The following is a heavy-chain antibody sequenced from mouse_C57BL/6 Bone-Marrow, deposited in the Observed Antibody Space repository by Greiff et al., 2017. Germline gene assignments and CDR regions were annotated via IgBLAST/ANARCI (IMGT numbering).Heavy chain of an antibody. CDR2: ISGGGGNT. CDR1: GFTFSSYT. V-gene: IGHV5-9*01. Sequence: VESGGGLVKPGGSLKLSCAASGFTFSSYTMSWVRQTPEKRLEWVATISGGGGNTYYPDSVKGRFTISRDNAKNTLYLQMSSLRSEDTALYYCARNLITTVVPFAYWGQGTLVTVSA. D-gene: IGHD1-1*01. J-gene: IGHJ3*01. CDR3: ARNLITTVVPFAY.